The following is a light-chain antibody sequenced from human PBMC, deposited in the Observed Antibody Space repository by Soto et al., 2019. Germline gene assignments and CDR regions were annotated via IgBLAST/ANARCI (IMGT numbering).Light chain of an antibody. V-gene: IGLV3-21*02. CDR3: QVWDGNNDRWV. CDR2: DTS. Sequence: SYVLTQPPSVSVTPGQTARITCGGNNIEAKSVHWYQQRPGQAPVLVVYDTSDWPSGIPERFSGSPSGDTATLSISRVTAGDEADYYCQVWDGNNDRWVFGGGTKLTVL. CDR1: NIEAKS. J-gene: IGLJ3*02.